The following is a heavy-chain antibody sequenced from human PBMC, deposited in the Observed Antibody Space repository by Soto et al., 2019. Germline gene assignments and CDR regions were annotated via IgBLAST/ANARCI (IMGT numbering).Heavy chain of an antibody. Sequence: QLQLQESGPGLVKPSETLSLTCTVSGGSISSSSYYWGWIRQPPGKGLEWIGSIYYSGSTYYNPSLKSRVTISVDTSKNQFSLKLSSVTAADTAVYYCARRRGYMVRGDYFDYWGQGTLVTVSS. V-gene: IGHV4-39*01. CDR1: GGSISSSSYY. CDR2: IYYSGST. CDR3: ARRRGYMVRGDYFDY. J-gene: IGHJ4*02. D-gene: IGHD3-10*01.